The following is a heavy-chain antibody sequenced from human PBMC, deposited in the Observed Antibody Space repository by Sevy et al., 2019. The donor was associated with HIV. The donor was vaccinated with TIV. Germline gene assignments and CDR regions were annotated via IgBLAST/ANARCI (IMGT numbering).Heavy chain of an antibody. CDR2: IYSDGST. D-gene: IGHD3-22*01. CDR3: ANHASDYDSSGYLERDAFDI. J-gene: IGHJ3*02. V-gene: IGHV3-53*01. Sequence: GGSLRLSCAASGFTVSDNYMSWVRQAPGRGLEWVSVIYSDGSTYYADSVKGRFTISRDNSKNTLYLQMNSLRAEDTAVYYCANHASDYDSSGYLERDAFDIWGQRTMVTVSS. CDR1: GFTVSDNY.